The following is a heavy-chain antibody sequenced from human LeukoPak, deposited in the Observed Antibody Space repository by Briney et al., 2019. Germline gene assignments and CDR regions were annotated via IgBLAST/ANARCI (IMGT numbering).Heavy chain of an antibody. CDR3: VRALGSSFADY. V-gene: IGHV3-7*01. CDR1: GFTFTNYW. CDR2: IKQDGSEK. J-gene: IGHJ4*02. D-gene: IGHD6-6*01. Sequence: WGSLRLSCAASGFTFTNYWMSWVRQAPGKGLEWVANIKQDGSEKYYVDSVEGRFTISRDNAENSLSLQMNSLRGEDTAVYYCVRALGSSFADYWGQGTLVTVSS.